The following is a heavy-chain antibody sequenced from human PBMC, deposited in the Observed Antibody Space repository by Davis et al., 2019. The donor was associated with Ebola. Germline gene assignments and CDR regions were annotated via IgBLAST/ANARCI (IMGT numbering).Heavy chain of an antibody. CDR2: IYQSGST. Sequence: MPSETLSLTWAVSGGSISSSNWWRLVPPPPGKGLEWIGEIYQSGSTNYNPSLKSRVTISVDKSKHQFSLKLSSVTAADTAVYYCARPYHYYDSSGYYAYWGQGTLVTVSS. CDR3: ARPYHYYDSSGYYAY. D-gene: IGHD3-22*01. CDR1: GGSISSSNW. J-gene: IGHJ4*02. V-gene: IGHV4-4*02.